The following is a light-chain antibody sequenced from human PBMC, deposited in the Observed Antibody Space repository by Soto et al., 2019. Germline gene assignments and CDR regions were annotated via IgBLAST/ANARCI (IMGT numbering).Light chain of an antibody. CDR1: SSDVGVYNY. CDR3: SSYTSRSTLVV. V-gene: IGLV2-14*01. Sequence: QSALTQPASVSGSPGQSITISCTGTSSDVGVYNYVSWYQQHPGKAPKLMIYDVSNRPSGVSNRFSGSKSGNTASLTISGLQAEDEADYYCSSYTSRSTLVVFGGGTKLTVL. J-gene: IGLJ2*01. CDR2: DVS.